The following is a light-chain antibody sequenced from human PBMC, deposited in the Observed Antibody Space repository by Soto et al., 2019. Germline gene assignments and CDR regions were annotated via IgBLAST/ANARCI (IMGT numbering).Light chain of an antibody. CDR1: QGVSSY. V-gene: IGKV1-9*01. CDR3: QQLDSYPIT. CDR2: AAS. Sequence: IQLTQSPSSLSASVGDRVTITCLASQGVSSYLARYQQKSGKTPKLLIYAASTLQTGVPSRFTGSGSGTDFTLTISSLQPEDFATYYCQQLDSYPITFGQGTRLEI. J-gene: IGKJ5*01.